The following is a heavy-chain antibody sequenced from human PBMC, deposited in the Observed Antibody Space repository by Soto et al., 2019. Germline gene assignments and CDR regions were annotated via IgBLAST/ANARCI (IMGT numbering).Heavy chain of an antibody. CDR1: GGSFSGYY. V-gene: IGHV4-34*01. CDR2: INHSGST. J-gene: IGHJ4*02. D-gene: IGHD2-21*01. CDR3: ARKFFVEGGDVYLDS. Sequence: QVHLEQWGTGLLEPSETLSLFCAVYGGSFSGYYWSWIRQSPGKGLEWIGEINHSGSTNDNPSLKSRVTISVDTSKNQFLLKLTSVTAADTAVYYCARKFFVEGGDVYLDSWGQGILVTVSS.